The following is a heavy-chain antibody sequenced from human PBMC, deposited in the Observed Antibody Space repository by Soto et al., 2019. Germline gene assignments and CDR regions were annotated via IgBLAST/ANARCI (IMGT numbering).Heavy chain of an antibody. V-gene: IGHV3-20*04. D-gene: IGHD6-6*01. CDR3: ASNSSSAFDY. J-gene: IGHJ4*02. CDR1: GFRFDDYG. CDR2: INWNGGIT. Sequence: PGGSLRLSCAGSGFRFDDYGMSWVRQAPGKGLEWVAGINWNGGITGYGDSVKGRFIISKDNARKSLSLQMNSLRVEDTAFYYCASNSSSAFDYWGQGILVTVSS.